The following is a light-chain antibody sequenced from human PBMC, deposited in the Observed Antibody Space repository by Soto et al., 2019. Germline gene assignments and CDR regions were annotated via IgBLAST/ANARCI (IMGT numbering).Light chain of an antibody. CDR2: ENN. Sequence: QSVLTQPPSVSAAPRQKVTISCSGSSSNIGNNYVSWYQQLPGTAPKLLIYENNKRPSGIPDRFSGSKSGTPATLGITGLQTGDEADYYCGTWDSSLSAGVFGTGTKVT. CDR1: SSNIGNNY. J-gene: IGLJ1*01. CDR3: GTWDSSLSAGV. V-gene: IGLV1-51*02.